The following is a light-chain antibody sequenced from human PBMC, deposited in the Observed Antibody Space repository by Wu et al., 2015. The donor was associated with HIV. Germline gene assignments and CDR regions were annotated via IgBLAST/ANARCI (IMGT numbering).Light chain of an antibody. CDR1: QSISSNF. Sequence: FVLTQSPGTLSLSPAERATLSCRASQSISSNFLAWYQQKPGRAPRLLIYAASNRATGIPDRFSASGSGTDFTLIISRLEPEDFAVYYCQHYDSSPYSFGPGYQAGDQT. CDR2: AAS. CDR3: QHYDSSPYS. V-gene: IGKV3-20*01. J-gene: IGKJ2*03.